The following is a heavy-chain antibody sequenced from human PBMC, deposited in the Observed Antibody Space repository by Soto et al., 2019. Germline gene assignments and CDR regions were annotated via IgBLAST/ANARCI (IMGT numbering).Heavy chain of an antibody. J-gene: IGHJ4*02. CDR2: IYYSGST. CDR3: ARAAGYSSGWYQVEYYFDY. D-gene: IGHD6-19*01. CDR1: GGSISSYY. Sequence: SETLFLTCTVSGGSISSYYWSWIRQPPGKGLEWIGYIYYSGSTNYNPSLKSRVTISVDTSKNQFSLKLSSVTAADTAVYYCARAAGYSSGWYQVEYYFDYWGQGTLVTVSS. V-gene: IGHV4-59*01.